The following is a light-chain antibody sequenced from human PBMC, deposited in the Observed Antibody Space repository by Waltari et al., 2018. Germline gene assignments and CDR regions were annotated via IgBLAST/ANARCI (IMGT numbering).Light chain of an antibody. CDR1: IPTIRSDT. CDR3: ATWDDTLHGCWV. V-gene: IGLV1-44*01. J-gene: IGLJ3*02. Sequence: QSVLPQPPSASGTPGQRVTIPCSVSIPTIRSDTLIWFQHPPGTAPKRLIYTDNQRPSGVPDRFSGSKSGTSVSLAISGLQSEDEADYYCATWDDTLHGCWVFGGGTKLTVL. CDR2: TDN.